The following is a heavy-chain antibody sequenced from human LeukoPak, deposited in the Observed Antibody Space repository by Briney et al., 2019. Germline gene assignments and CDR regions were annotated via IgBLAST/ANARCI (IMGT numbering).Heavy chain of an antibody. V-gene: IGHV4-39*07. CDR1: GGSISSSSYY. CDR2: IYYSGST. CDR3: ARVGPQGSGYYADAFDI. D-gene: IGHD3-22*01. Sequence: SETLSLTCTVSGGSISSSSYYWGWIRQPPGKGLEWIGSIYYSGSTYYNPSLKSRVTISVDTSKNQFSLKLSSVTAADTAVYYCARVGPQGSGYYADAFDIRGQGTMVTVSS. J-gene: IGHJ3*02.